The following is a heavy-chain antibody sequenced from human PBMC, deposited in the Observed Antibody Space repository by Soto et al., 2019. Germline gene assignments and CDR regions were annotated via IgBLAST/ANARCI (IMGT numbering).Heavy chain of an antibody. J-gene: IGHJ5*02. D-gene: IGHD3-10*01. CDR2: INAGNGNT. CDR1: GYTFTSYA. V-gene: IGHV1-3*01. CDR3: GRGSGRHWFDP. Sequence: QVQLVQSGAVVKKPGASVKVSCKASGYTFTSYAMHWVRQAPGQRLEWMGWINAGNGNTKYSQKFQGRVTITKDTSASTAYMELSSLRSEDTAVYYCGRGSGRHWFDPWGQGTLVTVSS.